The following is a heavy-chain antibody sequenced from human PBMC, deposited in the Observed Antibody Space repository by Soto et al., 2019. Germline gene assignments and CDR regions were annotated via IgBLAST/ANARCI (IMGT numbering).Heavy chain of an antibody. CDR1: GFTFSSYA. Sequence: EVQLLESGGGLVQPGGSLRLSCAASGFTFSSYAMSWVRQAPGKGLEWVSAISGSGGSTYYADSVKGRFTISRDNSNNPLYLQMNSLRAEDTAVYYCARSYGGNSGKDDYWGQGTLVTVCS. J-gene: IGHJ4*02. D-gene: IGHD1-26*01. V-gene: IGHV3-23*01. CDR3: ARSYGGNSGKDDY. CDR2: ISGSGGST.